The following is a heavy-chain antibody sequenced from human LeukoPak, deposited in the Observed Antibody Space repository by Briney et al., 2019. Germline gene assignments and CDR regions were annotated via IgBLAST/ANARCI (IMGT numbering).Heavy chain of an antibody. J-gene: IGHJ5*02. V-gene: IGHV3-23*01. CDR3: ARGAPYCSSTSCYVNWFDP. CDR1: GFTFSSYA. Sequence: PGGSLRLSCAASGFTFSSYAMSWVRQAPGKGLEWVSAISCSGGSTYYADSVKGRFTISRDNSKNTLYLQMNSLRAEDTAVYYCARGAPYCSSTSCYVNWFDPWGQGTLVTVSS. CDR2: ISCSGGST. D-gene: IGHD2-2*01.